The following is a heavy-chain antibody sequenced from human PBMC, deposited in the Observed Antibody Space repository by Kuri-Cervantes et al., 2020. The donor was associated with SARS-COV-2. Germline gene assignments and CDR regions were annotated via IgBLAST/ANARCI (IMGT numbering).Heavy chain of an antibody. V-gene: IGHV1-69*13. CDR2: IIPIFGTA. CDR1: GGTFSSYA. D-gene: IGHD2-2*01. Sequence: SVKVSCKASGGTFSSYAISWVRQAPGQGLEWMGRIIPIFGTANYAQKFQGRVTITADESTSTAYMELSSPRSEDTAVYYCATALRIVVVPAANLGVDAFDIWGQGTMVTVSS. J-gene: IGHJ3*02. CDR3: ATALRIVVVPAANLGVDAFDI.